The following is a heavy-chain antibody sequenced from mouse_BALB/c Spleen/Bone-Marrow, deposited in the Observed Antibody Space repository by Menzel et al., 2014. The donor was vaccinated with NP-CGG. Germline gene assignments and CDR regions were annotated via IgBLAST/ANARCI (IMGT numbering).Heavy chain of an antibody. CDR1: GYAFSSYW. D-gene: IGHD3-1*01. CDR3: ARNSGAMDY. V-gene: IGHV1-80*01. CDR2: IYPGDGDT. Sequence: QLVESGAELVRPGSSVKISCKASGYAFSSYWMNWETQRPGQGLEWIGQIYPGDGDTNYNGKFKGKATLTADKSSSTAYMQLSSLTAEDSAVYFCARNSGAMDYWGQGTSVTGSS. J-gene: IGHJ4*01.